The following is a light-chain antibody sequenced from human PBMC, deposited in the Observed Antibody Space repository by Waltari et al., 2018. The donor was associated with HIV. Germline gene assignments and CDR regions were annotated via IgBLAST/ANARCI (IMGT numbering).Light chain of an antibody. CDR1: KLGNEY. CDR3: QAVDNSVVV. J-gene: IGLJ2*01. CDR2: KDT. Sequence: SYELTQPPSMSVSPGQTANITCSGDKLGNEYACWYQQKAGQSPVLVIFKDTRRPSGYPEPFSGSTSGNTATLTISGALPADEGDYYCQAVDNSVVVFGGGTRLTVL. V-gene: IGLV3-1*01.